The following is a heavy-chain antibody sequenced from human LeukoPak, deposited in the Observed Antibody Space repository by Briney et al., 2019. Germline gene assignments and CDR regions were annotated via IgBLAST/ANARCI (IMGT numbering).Heavy chain of an antibody. J-gene: IGHJ4*02. CDR1: GGSISTGGYY. D-gene: IGHD2-2*02. Sequence: PSETLSLTCTVSGGSISTGGYYWSWIRQPPGKGLEWIGYIYHSGSTHYNPSLKSRVTISLDMSKNQFSLKLSSVTAADTAVYYCARRLGYCSSTSCYNGNFDYWGQGTLATVSS. V-gene: IGHV4-30-2*01. CDR3: ARRLGYCSSTSCYNGNFDY. CDR2: IYHSGST.